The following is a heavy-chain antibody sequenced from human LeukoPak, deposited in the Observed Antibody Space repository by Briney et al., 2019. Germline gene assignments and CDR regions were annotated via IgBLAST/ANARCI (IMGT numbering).Heavy chain of an antibody. CDR3: ARGSLTGEYGMDV. J-gene: IGHJ6*02. CDR1: GFTFSSYE. V-gene: IGHV3-48*03. CDR2: ISASGRTI. Sequence: GGSLRLSCAASGFTFSSYETNWVRQAPGKGLEWVSYISASGRTIYYADSVKGRSTISRDNAKSSLYLQMNSLRAEDTAVYYCARGSLTGEYGMDVWGQGTTVTVSS. D-gene: IGHD1-20*01.